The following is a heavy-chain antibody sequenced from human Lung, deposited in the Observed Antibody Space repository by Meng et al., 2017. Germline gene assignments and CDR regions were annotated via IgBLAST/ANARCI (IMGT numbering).Heavy chain of an antibody. J-gene: IGHJ4*02. CDR3: ARGPTTMAHDFDY. Sequence: HVPLQQLGAGLLRPSGTLSLTCAVAGGSFSDYYWSWIRQPPGKGLGWMGEINHSGSTNYNPSLESRATISVDTSQNNLSLKLSSVTAADSAVYYCARGPTTMAHDFDYWGQGTLVTV. CDR2: INHSGST. V-gene: IGHV4-34*01. D-gene: IGHD4-11*01. CDR1: GGSFSDYY.